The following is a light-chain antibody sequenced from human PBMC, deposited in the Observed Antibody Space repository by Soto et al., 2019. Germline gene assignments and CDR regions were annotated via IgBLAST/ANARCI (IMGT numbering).Light chain of an antibody. Sequence: DIQMTQSPSSLSASVGDRVTITCRASQSISSYLNWYQQKPGKAPKLLIYAASSLQSGVPSRFSGIVSGTDFTLTISSLHPEDFATYYCQQSYSTLWTFGQGTKVEIK. CDR3: QQSYSTLWT. V-gene: IGKV1-39*01. CDR2: AAS. CDR1: QSISSY. J-gene: IGKJ1*01.